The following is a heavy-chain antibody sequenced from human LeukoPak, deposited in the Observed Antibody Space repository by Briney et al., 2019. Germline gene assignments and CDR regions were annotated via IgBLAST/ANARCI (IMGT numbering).Heavy chain of an antibody. CDR1: GFTFSDYY. CDR2: ISSSASTI. D-gene: IGHD3-22*01. V-gene: IGHV3-11*01. CDR3: ARRGYYDSSSYSDY. J-gene: IGHJ4*02. Sequence: SGGSLRLSCAASGFTFSDYYMSWIRQAPGKGLEWISYISSSASTIYYADSVKGRFTISRDNAKKSLYLQMNSLRAEDTAVYYCARRGYYDSSSYSDYWGQGTLVTVSS.